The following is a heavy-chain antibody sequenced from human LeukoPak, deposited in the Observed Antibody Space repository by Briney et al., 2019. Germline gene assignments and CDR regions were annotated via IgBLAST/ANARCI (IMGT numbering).Heavy chain of an antibody. J-gene: IGHJ3*02. Sequence: ASVKVSCKASGYTFTGYYMHWVRQAPGQGLEWMGWINPNSGGTNYAQKFQGRVTMTRDTSISTAYMELSRLRSDDTAVYYCARFRVPAVIGAFDIWGQGTMVTVSS. V-gene: IGHV1-2*02. CDR2: INPNSGGT. CDR3: ARFRVPAVIGAFDI. CDR1: GYTFTGYY. D-gene: IGHD2-2*01.